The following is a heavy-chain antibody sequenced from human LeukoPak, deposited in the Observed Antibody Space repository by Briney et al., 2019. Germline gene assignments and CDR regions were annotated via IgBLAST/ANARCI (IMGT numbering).Heavy chain of an antibody. D-gene: IGHD3-10*01. CDR1: GFTVSSNY. CDR3: ARDRAPPTSWYFDL. Sequence: TGGSLRLSCVVSGFTVSSNYVSWVRQAPGKGLEWVSIIYSDGTTYYADSVKGRFTISRDNSKNTLYLQMNSLRAEDTAVYYCARDRAPPTSWYFDLWGRGTLVTVSS. J-gene: IGHJ2*01. V-gene: IGHV3-53*01. CDR2: IYSDGTT.